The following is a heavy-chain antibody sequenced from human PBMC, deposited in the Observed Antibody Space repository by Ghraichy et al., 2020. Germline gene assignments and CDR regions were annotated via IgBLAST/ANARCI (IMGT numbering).Heavy chain of an antibody. Sequence: GGSLRLSCIASGFTFSTYAMTWVRQAPGKGLEWVSIITGNGSNRFYADSLRGRLTISRDNSKSTLSLQMNSLRDEDTAIYYCAKDATVVSCYNYAGMDVWGQGTMVTVSS. CDR1: GFTFSTYA. J-gene: IGHJ6*02. V-gene: IGHV3-23*01. D-gene: IGHD4-23*01. CDR3: AKDATVVSCYNYAGMDV. CDR2: ITGNGSNR.